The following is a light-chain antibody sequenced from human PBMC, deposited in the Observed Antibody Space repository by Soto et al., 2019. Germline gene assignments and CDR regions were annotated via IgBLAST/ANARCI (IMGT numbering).Light chain of an antibody. CDR3: QQYDNLPLT. Sequence: DIQMTQSPSSLSASVGDRVTITCQAGQDISNSLNWYQLKAGSAPNLLMYDAAKLEIGVPSRFSGSGSGKDFTFTISSLQPEDFATYYCQQYDNLPLTFGGGTKVEIK. V-gene: IGKV1-33*01. CDR2: DAA. CDR1: QDISNS. J-gene: IGKJ4*01.